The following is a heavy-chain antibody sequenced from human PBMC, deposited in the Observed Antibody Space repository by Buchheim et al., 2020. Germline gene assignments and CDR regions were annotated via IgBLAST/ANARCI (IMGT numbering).Heavy chain of an antibody. D-gene: IGHD1-1*01. J-gene: IGHJ4*02. CDR1: GFTFSIYW. CDR3: AREGTWAVDY. CDR2: IKQDGSEN. Sequence: EVQLVESGGGLVQPGGSLRLSCAASGFTFSIYWMSWVRQAPGKGLELVANIKQDGSENYYVDSVKGRFTISRDNAKISLYLQMNSLRAEDTAVYYCAREGTWAVDYWGQGTL. V-gene: IGHV3-7*01.